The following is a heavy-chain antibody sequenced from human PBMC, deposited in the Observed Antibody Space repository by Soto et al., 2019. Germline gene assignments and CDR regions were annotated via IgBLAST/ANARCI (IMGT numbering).Heavy chain of an antibody. J-gene: IGHJ4*02. V-gene: IGHV3-33*01. CDR3: ASLKHDDGDY. CDR1: GFTFSDYN. CDR2: MWYDGSNE. D-gene: IGHD1-1*01. Sequence: QVQLVESGGGVVQPGKSLRLSCAASGFTFSDYNMHWVRQAPGKGLEWVAVMWYDGSNEYYGDSVKGRFTIYRDNYKNTLYLQMNSLRAEDTAVYYCASLKHDDGDYWGQGTLVTVSS.